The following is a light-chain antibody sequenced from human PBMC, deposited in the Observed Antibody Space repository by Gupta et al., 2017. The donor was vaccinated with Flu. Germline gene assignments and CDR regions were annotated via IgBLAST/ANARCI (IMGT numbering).Light chain of an antibody. J-gene: IGKJ5*01. CDR3: QQRSNWPPIT. Sequence: TLHPATLSLSPGERATLSCRASQSVSSYLAWYQQKPGQAPRLLIYDASNRATGIPARFSGSGSGTDFTLTISSLEPEDFAVYYCQQRSNWPPITFGQGTRLEIK. V-gene: IGKV3-11*01. CDR1: QSVSSY. CDR2: DAS.